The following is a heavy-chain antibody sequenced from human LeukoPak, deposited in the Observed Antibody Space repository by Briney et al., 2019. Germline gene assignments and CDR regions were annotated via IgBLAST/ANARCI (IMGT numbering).Heavy chain of an antibody. Sequence: AASVEVSCKASGYTFTSDYIHWVRQAPGQGLEWLGIINPSGGRTTYGQNFQGRVTMTRDTSTSTVYMELSSLRSEDTAVYYCARGSRFLDYWGQGTLVTVSS. J-gene: IGHJ4*02. CDR2: INPSGGRT. CDR3: ARGSRFLDY. V-gene: IGHV1-46*01. CDR1: GYTFTSDY. D-gene: IGHD3-3*01.